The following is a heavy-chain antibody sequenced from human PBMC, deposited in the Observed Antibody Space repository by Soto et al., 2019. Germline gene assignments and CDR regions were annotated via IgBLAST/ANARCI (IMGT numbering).Heavy chain of an antibody. V-gene: IGHV4-59*01. CDR1: GDSMRTYY. J-gene: IGHJ5*02. Sequence: QVQLQESGPGLVKPSETLSLTCTVSGDSMRTYYWAWIRQPPGKGLEWVGYIFHTGTAIYSPSLESRVTMSLDRSKSQFSLRLRSVTAADTAVYYCARVPTLSGVDHIDPWGQGTLVTVSS. CDR2: IFHTGTA. CDR3: ARVPTLSGVDHIDP. D-gene: IGHD3-3*01.